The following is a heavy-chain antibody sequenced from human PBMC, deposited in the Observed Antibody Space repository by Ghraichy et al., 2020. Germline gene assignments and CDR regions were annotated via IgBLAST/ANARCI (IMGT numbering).Heavy chain of an antibody. D-gene: IGHD2-2*01. CDR2: ISSSCSTI. CDR3: AKTLIPAALRFDP. Sequence: GALRLSCAASGFPFSSYEMNWVRQAPGKGLEWVSYISSSCSTIYYADSVKGRFTISRDNAKNSLYLQMSSLRAEETAVYYCAKTLIPAALRFDPWGQGTMVTVS. V-gene: IGHV3-48*03. CDR1: GFPFSSYE. J-gene: IGHJ5*02.